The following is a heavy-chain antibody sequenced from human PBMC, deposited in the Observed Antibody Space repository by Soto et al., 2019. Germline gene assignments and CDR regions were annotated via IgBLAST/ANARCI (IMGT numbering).Heavy chain of an antibody. J-gene: IGHJ4*02. CDR2: ISYDGSNK. V-gene: IGHV3-30-3*01. CDR3: ARGQPYYYDSSGYWPY. Sequence: QVQLVESGGGLVQPGRSLRLSCAASGFTFSSYAMHWVRQAPGKGLEWVAVISYDGSNKYYADSVKGRFTISRDNSKNTLYLQMNSLRAEDTAVYYCARGQPYYYDSSGYWPYWGQGTLVTVSS. CDR1: GFTFSSYA. D-gene: IGHD3-22*01.